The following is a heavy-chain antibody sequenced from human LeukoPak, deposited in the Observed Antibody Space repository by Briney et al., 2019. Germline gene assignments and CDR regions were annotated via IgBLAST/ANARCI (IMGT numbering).Heavy chain of an antibody. CDR3: ARGRTWYRGLDY. J-gene: IGHJ4*02. CDR2: INHSGST. Sequence: SETLSLTCAVYGGSFSGYYWSWIRQPPGKGLEWIGEINHSGSTNYNPSLKSRVTISVDTSKNQFSLKLSSVTAADTAVYYCARGRTWYRGLDYWGQGTLVTVSS. CDR1: GGSFSGYY. V-gene: IGHV4-34*01. D-gene: IGHD6-13*01.